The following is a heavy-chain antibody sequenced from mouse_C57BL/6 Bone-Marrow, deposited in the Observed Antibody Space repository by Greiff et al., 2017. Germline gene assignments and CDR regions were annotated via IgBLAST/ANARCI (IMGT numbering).Heavy chain of an antibody. CDR3: AREGGNYVGRYAMDY. J-gene: IGHJ4*01. Sequence: EVKLLESGPGLVKPSQSLSLTCSVTGYSITSGYYWNWIRQFPGNKLEWMGYISYDGSNNYNPSLKNRISITRDTSKNQFFLKLNSVTTEDTATYYCAREGGNYVGRYAMDYWGQGTSVTVSS. CDR1: GYSITSGYY. D-gene: IGHD2-1*01. CDR2: ISYDGSN. V-gene: IGHV3-6*01.